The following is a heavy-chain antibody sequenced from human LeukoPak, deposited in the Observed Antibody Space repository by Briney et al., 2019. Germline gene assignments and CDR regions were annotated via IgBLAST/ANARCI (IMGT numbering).Heavy chain of an antibody. CDR2: INHSGST. CDR1: GGSFSGYY. D-gene: IGHD1-26*01. V-gene: IGHV4-34*01. Sequence: SETLSLTCAVYGGSFSGYYWSWIRQPPGKGLEWIGEINHSGSTNYNPSLKGRVTISVDTSKNQFSLKLSSVTAADTAVYYCARVVGATRCHFDYWGQGTLVTVSS. CDR3: ARVVGATRCHFDY. J-gene: IGHJ4*02.